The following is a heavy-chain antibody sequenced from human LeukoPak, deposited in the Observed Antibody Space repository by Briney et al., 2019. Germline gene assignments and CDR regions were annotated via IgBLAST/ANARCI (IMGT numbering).Heavy chain of an antibody. J-gene: IGHJ4*02. D-gene: IGHD6-13*01. CDR3: ARWPAVGDY. CDR2: ISGQSGDT. V-gene: IGHV1-18*01. Sequence: ASVKVSCTPSGYTFTSFFTSWVRQTPGQGLEWMGWISGQSGDTYYAQKFQGRVTMMRDTTTNTVHMELRNLISDDTAVYYCARWPAVGDYWGQGTLVTVSS. CDR1: GYTFTSFF.